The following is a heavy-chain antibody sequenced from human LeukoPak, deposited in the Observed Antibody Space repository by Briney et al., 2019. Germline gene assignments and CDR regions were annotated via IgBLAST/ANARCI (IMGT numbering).Heavy chain of an antibody. D-gene: IGHD6-13*01. V-gene: IGHV4-59*01. J-gene: IGHJ5*02. CDR3: ARDHPQSSSWFNWFDP. Sequence: PETLSLTCTVSGGSISSYYWSWIRQPPGKGLEWIGYIYYSGSTNYNPSLKSRVTISVDTSKNQFSLKLSSVTAADTAVYYCARDHPQSSSWFNWFDPWGQGTLVTVSS. CDR2: IYYSGST. CDR1: GGSISSYY.